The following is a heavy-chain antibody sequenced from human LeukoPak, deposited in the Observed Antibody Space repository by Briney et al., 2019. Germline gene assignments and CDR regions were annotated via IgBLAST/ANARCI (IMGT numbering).Heavy chain of an antibody. Sequence: PSETLSLTCTVSGGSISSYYWSWIRQPPGKGLEWIGYIYTSGSTNYNPSLKSRVTISVDTSKNQFSLKLGSVTAADTAVYYCARETGYYDSSAQRYYYYYMDVWGKGTTVTVSS. CDR1: GGSISSYY. V-gene: IGHV4-4*09. D-gene: IGHD3-22*01. J-gene: IGHJ6*03. CDR3: ARETGYYDSSAQRYYYYYMDV. CDR2: IYTSGST.